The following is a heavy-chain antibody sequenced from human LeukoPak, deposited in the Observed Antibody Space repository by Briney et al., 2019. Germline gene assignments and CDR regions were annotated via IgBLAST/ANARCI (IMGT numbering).Heavy chain of an antibody. Sequence: SEPLSLTCTVSGSPISSYYWSWIRQPPGKGLEWIGYIYYSGSTNYNPSLKSRVTISVDTSKNQFSLKLSSETAADTAVYYCARDRGELLLDYWGQGTLVSVSS. J-gene: IGHJ4*02. D-gene: IGHD1-26*01. CDR2: IYYSGST. CDR3: ARDRGELLLDY. V-gene: IGHV4-59*01. CDR1: GSPISSYY.